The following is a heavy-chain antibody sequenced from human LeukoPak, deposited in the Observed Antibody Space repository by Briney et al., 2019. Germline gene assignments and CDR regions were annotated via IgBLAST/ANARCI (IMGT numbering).Heavy chain of an antibody. D-gene: IGHD3-3*01. CDR3: AGRRISLFGFFLGSGAFDL. Sequence: GESLKISCNGSHYTFTNYWIGWVRQVPGRGLEWMGIIYPIDSDTKYSPSFQGQVTISADRSINTAYLQWSSLQASDTGIYYCAGRRISLFGFFLGSGAFDLWGQGTLVTVSS. CDR2: IYPIDSDT. J-gene: IGHJ3*01. V-gene: IGHV5-51*01. CDR1: HYTFTNYW.